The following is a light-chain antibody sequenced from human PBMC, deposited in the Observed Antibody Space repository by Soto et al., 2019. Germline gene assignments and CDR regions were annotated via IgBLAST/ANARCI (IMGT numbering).Light chain of an antibody. J-gene: IGKJ1*01. CDR3: KQYGSSPRT. CDR1: ESVSSN. CDR2: GAS. V-gene: IGKV3-20*01. Sequence: EIVMTQSPVTLSVSPGERATLACRASESVSSNLAWYQQKPGQAPRLLIYGASSRATGIPDRFSGSGSGTDFTLTIRRLEPEDFAVYYCKQYGSSPRTFGQGTKVDIK.